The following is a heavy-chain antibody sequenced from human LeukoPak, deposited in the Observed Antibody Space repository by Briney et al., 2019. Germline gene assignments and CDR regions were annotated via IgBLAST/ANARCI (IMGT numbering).Heavy chain of an antibody. CDR2: IYYSGST. V-gene: IGHV4-59*01. D-gene: IGHD3-10*01. CDR3: ARLRRGAGYYYGMDV. J-gene: IGHJ6*02. CDR1: GGSISSYF. Sequence: SETLSLTCSVSGGSISSYFWSWLRQPPGKGLEWIGYIYYSGSTNYNPSLKSRVTISVDTSKNQFSLKLSSVTAADTAVYYCARLRRGAGYYYGMDVWGQGTTVTVSS.